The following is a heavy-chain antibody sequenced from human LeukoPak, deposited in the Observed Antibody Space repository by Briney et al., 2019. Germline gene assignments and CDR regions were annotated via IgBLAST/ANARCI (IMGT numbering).Heavy chain of an antibody. CDR1: GFTFSDYY. CDR2: ISSSGSTI. V-gene: IGHV3-11*01. D-gene: IGHD1-26*01. Sequence: GGSLRLSCAASGFTFSDYYMSWIRQAPGKGLEWVSYISSSGSTIHYADSVKGRFTISRDNAKNSLYLQMNSLRAEDTAVYYCARAGLVGATSLDAFDIWGQGTMVTVSS. CDR3: ARAGLVGATSLDAFDI. J-gene: IGHJ3*02.